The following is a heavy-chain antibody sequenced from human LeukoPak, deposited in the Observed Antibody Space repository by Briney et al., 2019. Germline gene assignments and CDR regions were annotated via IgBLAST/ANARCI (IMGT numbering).Heavy chain of an antibody. CDR1: GFTFSSYG. V-gene: IGHV3-23*01. CDR2: ISGSGVNT. Sequence: PGGSLRLSCAASGFTFSSYGMHWARQAPGKRLEWVSTISGSGVNTYFADSVKGRFTISRDNSKNTLYLQMNTLRAEDTAVYYCAKTPGYGDYSMDVWGKGTRVTVTS. D-gene: IGHD4-17*01. J-gene: IGHJ6*03. CDR3: AKTPGYGDYSMDV.